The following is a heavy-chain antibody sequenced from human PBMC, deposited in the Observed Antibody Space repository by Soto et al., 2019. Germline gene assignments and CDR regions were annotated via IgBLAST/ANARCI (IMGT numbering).Heavy chain of an antibody. Sequence: GASVKVSCKASGYTFTKFHIHWVRQAPGQGLEWMGMIDPSGGVTRDAQRFQGRITMTSDTSTSSVYMELRCLTSEDTAVYYCARGGREVRYFDWLSNRSSGNWFDPWGQGTLVTVSS. J-gene: IGHJ5*02. V-gene: IGHV1-46*01. CDR1: GYTFTKFH. D-gene: IGHD3-9*01. CDR2: IDPSGGVT. CDR3: ARGGREVRYFDWLSNRSSGNWFDP.